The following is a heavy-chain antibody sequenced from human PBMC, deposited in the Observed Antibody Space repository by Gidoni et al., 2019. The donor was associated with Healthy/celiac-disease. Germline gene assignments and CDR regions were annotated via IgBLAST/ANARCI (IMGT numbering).Heavy chain of an antibody. CDR2: IYPGDSNT. V-gene: IGHV5-51*01. J-gene: IGHJ4*02. Sequence: EVQLVQSGAEVKKPGESLKISCKGSGYSFTSYWIGWVRQMPGKGLEWMGIIYPGDSNTRYSPSFQGQVTISADKSISTAYLQWSSLKASDTATYYCARQNAGISGGWYGEDYWGQGTLVTVSS. CDR1: GYSFTSYW. CDR3: ARQNAGISGGWYGEDY. D-gene: IGHD6-19*01.